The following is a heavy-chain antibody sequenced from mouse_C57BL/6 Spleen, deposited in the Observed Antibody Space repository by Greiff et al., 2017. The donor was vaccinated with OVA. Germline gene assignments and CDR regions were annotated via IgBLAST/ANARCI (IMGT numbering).Heavy chain of an antibody. J-gene: IGHJ2*01. V-gene: IGHV1-85*01. CDR1: GYTFTSYD. CDR2: IYPRDGST. D-gene: IGHD1-1*01. CDR3: ARSIYYYGSSYGY. Sequence: VMLVESGPELVKPGASVKLSCKASGYTFTSYDINWVKPRPGQGLEWIGWIYPRDGSTKYNEKFKGKATLTVDTSSSTAYMELHSLTSEDSAVYFCARSIYYYGSSYGYWGQGTTLTVSS.